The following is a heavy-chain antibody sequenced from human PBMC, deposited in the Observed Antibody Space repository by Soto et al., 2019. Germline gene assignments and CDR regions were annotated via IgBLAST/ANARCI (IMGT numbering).Heavy chain of an antibody. CDR1: GFTFSAYS. D-gene: IGHD3-16*01. CDR3: ARAMGEAAGGTRAAFDI. V-gene: IGHV3-21*01. CDR2: ISSGSGYI. Sequence: EVQLVESGGGLVKPGESLRLSCAASGFTFSAYSMNWVRQAPGKGLEWVSSISSGSGYIYYADSVRGRFTVSRDNAEDSLSLHLNSLTTEDTAIYWCARAMGEAAGGTRAAFDIWGPGTLVTVSS. J-gene: IGHJ3*02.